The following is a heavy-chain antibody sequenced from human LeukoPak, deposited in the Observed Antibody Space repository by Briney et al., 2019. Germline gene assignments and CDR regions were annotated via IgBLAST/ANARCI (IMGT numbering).Heavy chain of an antibody. J-gene: IGHJ6*03. V-gene: IGHV4-31*03. CDR3: ERGSYCSSTSCYTHYYYMDV. D-gene: IGHD2-2*02. Sequence: SQTLSLTCTVSGGSISSGGYYWSWIRQHPGKGLEWIGYIYYSGSTYYNPSLKSRVTISVDTSKNQFSLKLSSVTAADTAVYYCERGSYCSSTSCYTHYYYMDVWGKGTTITVSS. CDR1: GGSISSGGYY. CDR2: IYYSGST.